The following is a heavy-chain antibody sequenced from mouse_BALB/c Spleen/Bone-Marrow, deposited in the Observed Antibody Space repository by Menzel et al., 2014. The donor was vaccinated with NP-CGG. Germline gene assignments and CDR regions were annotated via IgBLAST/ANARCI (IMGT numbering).Heavy chain of an antibody. Sequence: EVKVVESGGDLVKPGGPLKLSCAASGFTFSSYGMSWGRQTPDKRLEWVATISSGGSNTYYPDSVKGRFTISRDNAKNTLYLQMSSLKSEDTAMYYCARHQRYYAMDYWGQGTSVTVSS. V-gene: IGHV5-6*01. CDR2: ISSGGSNT. J-gene: IGHJ4*01. CDR1: GFTFSSYG. CDR3: ARHQRYYAMDY.